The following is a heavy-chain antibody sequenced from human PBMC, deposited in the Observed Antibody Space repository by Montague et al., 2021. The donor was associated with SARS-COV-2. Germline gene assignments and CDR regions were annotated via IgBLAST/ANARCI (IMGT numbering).Heavy chain of an antibody. CDR1: GFSLSTSGMC. CDR3: ATTIYDYVWGTRVEFDY. Sequence: PVLVKPTQTLTLTCTFSGFSLSTSGMCVSWIRQPPGKALEWLALIDWDDDKYYNTSLKTRLTISKDTSKNQVVLTMTNMDPVDTATYYCATTIYDYVWGTRVEFDYWGQGTLATVSS. V-gene: IGHV2-70*01. CDR2: IDWDDDK. D-gene: IGHD3-16*01. J-gene: IGHJ4*02.